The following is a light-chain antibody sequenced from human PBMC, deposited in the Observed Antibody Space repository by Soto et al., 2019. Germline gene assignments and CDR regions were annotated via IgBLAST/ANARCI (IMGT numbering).Light chain of an antibody. J-gene: IGLJ2*01. CDR3: AAWDDSLNGHVV. V-gene: IGLV1-44*01. Sequence: QSVLTQPPSASGTPGQRVTISCSGSSSNIGSNTVNWYQQITGTAPKLLIYNDNQRPSGVPDRFSGSKSGTSGSLAISGRQSEDEGDSYCAAWDDSLNGHVVFGGGTKLTVL. CDR2: NDN. CDR1: SSNIGSNT.